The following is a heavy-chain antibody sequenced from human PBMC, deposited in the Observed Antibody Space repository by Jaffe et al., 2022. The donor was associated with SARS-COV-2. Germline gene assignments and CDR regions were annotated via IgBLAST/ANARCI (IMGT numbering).Heavy chain of an antibody. CDR3: ARGIAARPDDPSWFDP. CDR2: IYTSGST. Sequence: QVQLQESGPGLVKPSQTLSLTCTVSGGSISSGSYYWSWIRQPAGKGLEWIGRIYTSGSTNYNPSLKSRVTISVDTSKNQFSLKLSSVTAADTAVYYCARGIAARPDDPSWFDPWGQGTLVTVSS. V-gene: IGHV4-61*02. J-gene: IGHJ5*02. CDR1: GGSISSGSYY. D-gene: IGHD6-6*01.